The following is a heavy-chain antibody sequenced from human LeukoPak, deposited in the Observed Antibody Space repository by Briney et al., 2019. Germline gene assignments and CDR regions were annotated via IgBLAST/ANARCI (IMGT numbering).Heavy chain of an antibody. CDR1: GGSFSGYY. V-gene: IGHV4-34*01. D-gene: IGHD6-19*01. J-gene: IGHJ6*02. CDR3: ARGRFYSSGWYGSYYYYYGMDV. CDR2: INHSGST. Sequence: SETLSLTCAVYGGSFSGYYWSWIRQPPGKGLEWIGEINHSGSTNYNPSLKSRVTISVDTSKNQFSLKLSSVTAADTAVYYCARGRFYSSGWYGSYYYYYGMDVWGQGTTVTVSS.